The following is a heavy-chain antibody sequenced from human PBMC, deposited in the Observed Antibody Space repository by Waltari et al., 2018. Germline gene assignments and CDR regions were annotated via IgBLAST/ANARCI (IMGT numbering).Heavy chain of an antibody. V-gene: IGHV1-2*02. CDR3: ARETLPGNKIIDY. CDR2: INANTGDS. Sequence: QVQLVQSGAEVKAPGASVTVSCNTSGYTFTAYYLHWVRQAPGQGLEWMAWINANTGDSKSAQTFQGRVTVTRDTSITTAYLELSGLRSDDTALYYCARETLPGNKIIDYWGQGTLVTVSS. D-gene: IGHD1-1*01. J-gene: IGHJ4*02. CDR1: GYTFTAYY.